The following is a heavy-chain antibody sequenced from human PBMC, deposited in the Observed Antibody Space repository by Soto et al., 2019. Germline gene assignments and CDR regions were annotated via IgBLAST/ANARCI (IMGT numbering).Heavy chain of an antibody. CDR2: ISAYDGNT. CDR3: ARGGYYDSSGSRNYYYYVMNV. Sequence: QVQLVQSGAEVKKPGASVKVSCKASGYTFTSYGISWVRQAPGQGLEWLGWISAYDGNTNYAQSLHGRVFMTKDTSTRTAYMELRSLRSDDTAVYYCARGGYYDSSGSRNYYYYVMNVWGQGTTVTVSS. D-gene: IGHD3-22*01. CDR1: GYTFTSYG. J-gene: IGHJ6*02. V-gene: IGHV1-18*01.